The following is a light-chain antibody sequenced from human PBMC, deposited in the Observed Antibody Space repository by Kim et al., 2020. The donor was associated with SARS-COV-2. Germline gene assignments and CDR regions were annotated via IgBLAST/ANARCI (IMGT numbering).Light chain of an antibody. J-gene: IGLJ3*02. CDR2: TSN. CDR1: SSNIESNA. Sequence: ELTQPPSASGTPGQRVTISCSGSSSNIESNAVNWYHQLPGTAPKLLIYTSNQRPSGVPDRFSGSKSGTSASLAISGLQSEDEADYYCATWDDSLNGWVFGGGTQLTVL. CDR3: ATWDDSLNGWV. V-gene: IGLV1-44*01.